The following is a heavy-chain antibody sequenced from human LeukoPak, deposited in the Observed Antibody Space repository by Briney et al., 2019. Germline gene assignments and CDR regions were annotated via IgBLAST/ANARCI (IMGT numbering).Heavy chain of an antibody. CDR1: GITFSSYA. Sequence: GGSPRLSCAASGITFSSYAMSWVRQAPGKGLEWVSSISGSGDSTYYADSVKGRFTISRDNSKNTLYLQMNSLRPEDTAVYYCAKDLRLGLRYFDWLLSPFDYWGQGTLVTVSS. CDR2: ISGSGDST. J-gene: IGHJ4*02. D-gene: IGHD3-9*01. CDR3: AKDLRLGLRYFDWLLSPFDY. V-gene: IGHV3-23*01.